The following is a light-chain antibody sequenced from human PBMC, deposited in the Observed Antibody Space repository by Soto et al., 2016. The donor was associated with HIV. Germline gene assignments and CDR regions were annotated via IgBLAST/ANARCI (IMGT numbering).Light chain of an antibody. CDR1: NIGSES. CDR2: DDN. V-gene: IGLV3-21*01. Sequence: SYVLTQPPSVSVVPGKTATIPCEENNIGSESVHWYHQKPGRAPVLIVYDDNERPSGIPERFSGSNSGNTATLTISRVEAGDEADYYCQVWDSSSDHVVFGGGTKLTVL. J-gene: IGLJ2*01. CDR3: QVWDSSSDHVV.